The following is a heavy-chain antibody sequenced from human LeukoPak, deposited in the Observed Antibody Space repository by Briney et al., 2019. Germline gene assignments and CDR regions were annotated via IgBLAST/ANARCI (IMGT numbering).Heavy chain of an antibody. CDR1: GFTFSSYA. V-gene: IGHV3-64D*06. CDR2: ISSNGGGP. Sequence: GGSLRLSCSASGFTFSSYAMHWVRQAPGKGLEYVSAISSNGGGPYYADSVKGRFTISRDNSKNTLYLQMSSLRAEDTAVYYCVRQLAVPGPGYFDLWGRGTPVTVSS. J-gene: IGHJ2*01. CDR3: VRQLAVPGPGYFDL. D-gene: IGHD6-19*01.